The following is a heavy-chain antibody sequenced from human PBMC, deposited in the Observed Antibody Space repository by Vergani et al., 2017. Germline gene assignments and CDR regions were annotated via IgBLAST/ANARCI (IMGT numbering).Heavy chain of an antibody. CDR1: GGTFSSYT. CDR2: IIPILGIA. Sequence: QVQLVQSGAEVKKPGSSVKVSCKASGGTFSSYTISWVRQAPGQGLEWMGRIIPILGIANYAQKFQGRVTITADKSTSTAYMELSSLRSEDTAVYYCARADHSGYDSWLGYWGQGTLVTVSS. V-gene: IGHV1-69*02. J-gene: IGHJ4*02. D-gene: IGHD5-12*01. CDR3: ARADHSGYDSWLGY.